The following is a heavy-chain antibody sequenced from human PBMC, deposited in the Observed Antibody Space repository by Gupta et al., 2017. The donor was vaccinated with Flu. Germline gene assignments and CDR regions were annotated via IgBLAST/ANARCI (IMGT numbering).Heavy chain of an antibody. CDR1: GGSFSGYY. J-gene: IGHJ4*02. Sequence: QVQLQQWGAGLLKPSETLSLTCAVYGGSFSGYYWSWIRQPPGKGLEWIGEINHSGSTNYNPSLKSRVTISVDTSKNQFSLKLSSVTAADTAVYYCARAGLWYNDFDYWGQGTLVTVSS. CDR3: ARAGLWYNDFDY. V-gene: IGHV4-34*01. CDR2: INHSGST. D-gene: IGHD1-1*01.